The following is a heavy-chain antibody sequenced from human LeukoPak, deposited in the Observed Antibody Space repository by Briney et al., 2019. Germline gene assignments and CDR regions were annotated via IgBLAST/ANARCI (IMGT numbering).Heavy chain of an antibody. D-gene: IGHD3-10*01. CDR3: ARDEGSPGALDH. J-gene: IGHJ4*02. Sequence: PGGSLRLSCTASGFTFGDYLMSWFRQAPGKGLEWIGYAYFNGITNYYPSLKSRVTISVDTSKNQFSLRLSSVTAADTAVYYCARDEGSPGALDHWGQGTLVTVSS. CDR2: AYFNGIT. V-gene: IGHV4-59*01. CDR1: GFTFGDYL.